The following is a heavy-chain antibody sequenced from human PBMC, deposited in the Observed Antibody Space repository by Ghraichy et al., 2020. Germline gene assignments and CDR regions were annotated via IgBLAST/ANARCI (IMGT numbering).Heavy chain of an antibody. CDR2: IDWDDDK. J-gene: IGHJ4*02. V-gene: IGHV2-70*04. CDR1: GFSLSTSGMR. CDR3: RLTLKDLYGDYGSYLVRGFDY. Sequence: SGPTLVKPTQTLTLTCTFSGFSLSTSGMRVSWIRQPPGKALEWLARIDWDDDKFYSTSLKTRLTISKDTSKNQVVLTMTNMDPVDTATYYCRLTLKDLYGDYGSYLVRGFDYWGQGTLVTVSS. D-gene: IGHD1-26*01.